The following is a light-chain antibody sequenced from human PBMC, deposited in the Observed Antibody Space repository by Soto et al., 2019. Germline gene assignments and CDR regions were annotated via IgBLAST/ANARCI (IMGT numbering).Light chain of an antibody. Sequence: QAVVTQPTSVSGSPGQSITISCTGTSSDLGSYDFVSWFQQHPGKAPKLMIYEVTNRPSGVSYRFSGSKSGNTASLTISGLQAEDEADYYCSSFTTTNTWVFGGGTKLTVL. CDR2: EVT. J-gene: IGLJ3*02. V-gene: IGLV2-14*01. CDR1: SSDLGSYDF. CDR3: SSFTTTNTWV.